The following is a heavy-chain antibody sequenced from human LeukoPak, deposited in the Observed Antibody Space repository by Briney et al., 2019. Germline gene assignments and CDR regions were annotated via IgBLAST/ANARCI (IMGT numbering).Heavy chain of an antibody. CDR3: ARGCSSTSCSRSEYYYYYYYMDV. J-gene: IGHJ6*03. D-gene: IGHD2-2*01. V-gene: IGHV4-59*01. Sequence: SETLSLTCTVSGGSISSYYWSWIRQPPGKGLEWIGYIYYSGSTNYNPSPKSRVTISVDTSKNQFSLKLSSVTAADTAVYYCARGCSSTSCSRSEYYYYYYYMDVWGKGTTVTVSS. CDR1: GGSISSYY. CDR2: IYYSGST.